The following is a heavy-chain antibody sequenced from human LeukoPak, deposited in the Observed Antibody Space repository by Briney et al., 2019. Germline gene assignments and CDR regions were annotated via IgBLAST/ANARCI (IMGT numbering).Heavy chain of an antibody. V-gene: IGHV4-59*01. D-gene: IGHD6-13*01. CDR3: AREGGYSSPFNY. J-gene: IGHJ4*02. CDR2: IYNSGST. CDR1: GGSISTYY. Sequence: SETLSLTCTVSGGSISTYYWSWVRQPPGKGLEWIGYIYNSGSTNYNPSLKSRVTISVDTSKNQFSLKLSSVTAADTAVYYCAREGGYSSPFNYWGQGTLVTVSS.